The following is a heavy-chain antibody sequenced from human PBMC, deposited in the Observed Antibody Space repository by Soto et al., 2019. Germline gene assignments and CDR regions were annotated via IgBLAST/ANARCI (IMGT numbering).Heavy chain of an antibody. Sequence: ASVKGSCKASGYTFTSYGISWVRQAPGQGLEWMGWISAHNGNTNHAQKLQGRVTMTTDTSTSTAYMELRSLRSDDTAVYYCARDAAVGLFDYWGQGTLVSVSS. CDR1: GYTFTSYG. V-gene: IGHV1-18*01. CDR2: ISAHNGNT. D-gene: IGHD1-26*01. J-gene: IGHJ4*02. CDR3: ARDAAVGLFDY.